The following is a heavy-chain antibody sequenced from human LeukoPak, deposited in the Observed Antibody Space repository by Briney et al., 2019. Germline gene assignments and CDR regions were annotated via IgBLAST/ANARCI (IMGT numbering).Heavy chain of an antibody. Sequence: SETLSLTCTVSGGSISSYYWSWIRQPPGKGLEWIGYIYYSGNANYNPSLKSRVTISVDTSKNQFSLKLSSVTAADTAVYYCARLWSEGNWENWFDPWGQGTLVTVSS. D-gene: IGHD3-3*01. CDR1: GGSISSYY. V-gene: IGHV4-59*01. CDR2: IYYSGNA. CDR3: ARLWSEGNWENWFDP. J-gene: IGHJ5*02.